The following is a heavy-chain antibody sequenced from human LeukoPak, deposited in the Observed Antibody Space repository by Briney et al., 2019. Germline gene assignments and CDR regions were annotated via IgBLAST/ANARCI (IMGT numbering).Heavy chain of an antibody. V-gene: IGHV4-4*02. CDR2: IYTSGST. CDR3: AREPAYSSGWYYFDY. CDR1: GGSLSTTSW. Sequence: SGTLSLTCAVSGGSLSTTSWWVWLRQPPGKGLEWIGRIYTSGSTNYNPSLKSRVTISVDTSKNQFSLKLSSVTAADTAVYYCAREPAYSSGWYYFDYWGQGTLVTVSS. D-gene: IGHD6-19*01. J-gene: IGHJ4*02.